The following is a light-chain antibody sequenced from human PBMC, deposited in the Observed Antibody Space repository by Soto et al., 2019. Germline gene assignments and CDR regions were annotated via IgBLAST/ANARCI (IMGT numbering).Light chain of an antibody. Sequence: IQLTQFPSCLSSSVGDRVTITCRASQGVSSHLAWHQQKPGRAPKLIIYGASTLQRGVPAMFSGSGSGTDFTLTSSNLQPEDFATYYCQQLNAYPRTFGQGTRLEIK. CDR1: QGVSSH. CDR3: QQLNAYPRT. CDR2: GAS. J-gene: IGKJ5*01. V-gene: IGKV1-9*01.